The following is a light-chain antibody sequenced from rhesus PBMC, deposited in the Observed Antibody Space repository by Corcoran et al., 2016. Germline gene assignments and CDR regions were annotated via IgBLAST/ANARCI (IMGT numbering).Light chain of an antibody. V-gene: IGKV1-22*01. CDR3: LPYSNSPYN. J-gene: IGKJ2*01. Sequence: DIQMTQSPSSLSASVGDTVTITCRASQSIRSWLDWYQQKPGKAPKLLIYKASGLQSGVPSRFSGSGSGTDFTLTISSLQPEDFATYYSLPYSNSPYNFGQGTKVEIK. CDR2: KAS. CDR1: QSIRSW.